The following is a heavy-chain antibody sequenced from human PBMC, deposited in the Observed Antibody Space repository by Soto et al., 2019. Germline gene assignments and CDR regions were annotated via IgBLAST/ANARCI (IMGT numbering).Heavy chain of an antibody. CDR2: LYYTGTT. V-gene: IGHV4-39*01. J-gene: IGHJ5*02. CDR3: GAYCSTTYWYDWFDP. Sequence: SETLSLTCSVSGGSIGSSSYYFAWIRQPPGKGLEWIGSLYYTGTTYYNSSLKRRVTISADKSQNQFSLRLSSVTAADTAVYYCGAYCSTTYWYDWFDPWGQGTLVTVSS. D-gene: IGHD2-2*01. CDR1: GGSIGSSSYY.